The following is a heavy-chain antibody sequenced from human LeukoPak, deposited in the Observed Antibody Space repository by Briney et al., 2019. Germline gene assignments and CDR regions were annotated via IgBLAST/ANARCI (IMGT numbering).Heavy chain of an antibody. D-gene: IGHD3-22*01. J-gene: IGHJ6*04. V-gene: IGHV3-48*04. CDR1: VFSFDSYR. CDR2: ISSSGSTI. CDR3: AELGITMMGGV. Sequence: GGSLRLSFVASVFSFDSYRMNSVRQAPGKGLEWVSYISSSGSTIYYADSVKGRFTISRDNDKNSLYLQMNSLRAEDTAVYYCAELGITMMGGVGSKGSTVTISS.